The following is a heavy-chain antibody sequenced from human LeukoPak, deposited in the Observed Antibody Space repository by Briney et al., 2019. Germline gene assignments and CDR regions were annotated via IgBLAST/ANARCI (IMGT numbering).Heavy chain of an antibody. Sequence: GGSLRLSCAASGFTVSSNYMSWVRQAPGKGLEWVSVIYSGGSTYYADSVKGRFTISRDNSKNTLYLQMNSLRAEDTAVYYCAKEDDYGDYDYYYYYYGMDVWGQGTTVTVSS. D-gene: IGHD4-17*01. V-gene: IGHV3-53*01. CDR3: AKEDDYGDYDYYYYYYGMDV. CDR1: GFTVSSNY. CDR2: IYSGGST. J-gene: IGHJ6*02.